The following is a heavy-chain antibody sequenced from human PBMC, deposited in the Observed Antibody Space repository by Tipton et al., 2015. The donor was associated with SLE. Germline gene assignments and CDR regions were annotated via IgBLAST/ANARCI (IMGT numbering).Heavy chain of an antibody. V-gene: IGHV4-4*08. J-gene: IGHJ4*02. CDR2: IYTSGST. D-gene: IGHD3-10*01. CDR3: ARGRAGRITMVRGVITLYYFDY. CDR1: GGSISNYY. Sequence: LRLSCTVSGGSISNYYWSWIRQPPGKGLEWIGYIYTSGSTSYNPSLTSRVTISVDTSKSQFSLKLSSVTAADTAVYYCARGRAGRITMVRGVITLYYFDYWGQGTLVTVSS.